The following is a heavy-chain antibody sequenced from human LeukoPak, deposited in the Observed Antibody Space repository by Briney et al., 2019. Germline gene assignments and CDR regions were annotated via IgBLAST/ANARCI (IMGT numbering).Heavy chain of an antibody. CDR1: GFTFSSYA. J-gene: IGHJ4*02. Sequence: GGSLRLSCAASGFTFSSYAMSWVRQAPGKGLEWVSAISGSGGSTYYADSVKGRFTISRDNSKTTLYLQMNSLRAEDTAVYYCAKGRRPNSSYDSRLFDYWGQGTLVTVSS. CDR3: AKGRRPNSSYDSRLFDY. V-gene: IGHV3-23*01. CDR2: ISGSGGST. D-gene: IGHD5-12*01.